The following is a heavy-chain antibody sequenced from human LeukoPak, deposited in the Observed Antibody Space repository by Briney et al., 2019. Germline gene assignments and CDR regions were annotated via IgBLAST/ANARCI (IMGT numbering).Heavy chain of an antibody. D-gene: IGHD3-10*01. Sequence: ASVKVSCKASGGTFSSYAISWVRQAPGQGLEWMGGIIPIFGTANYAQKFQGRVTITADESTSTAYMELSSLRSEDTAVYYCARPDKPMVQFDNWFDPWGQGTLVTVSS. CDR2: IIPIFGTA. CDR1: GGTFSSYA. J-gene: IGHJ5*02. CDR3: ARPDKPMVQFDNWFDP. V-gene: IGHV1-69*13.